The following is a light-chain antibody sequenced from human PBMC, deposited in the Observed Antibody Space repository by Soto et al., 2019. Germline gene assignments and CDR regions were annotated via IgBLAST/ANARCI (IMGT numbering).Light chain of an antibody. CDR3: SSYTSSSTLGV. J-gene: IGLJ1*01. V-gene: IGLV2-14*01. Sequence: QSALTQRASVSGSPGQSFTISCTGTSSDVGGYNYVAWYQQHPGKAPKLMIYEVSTRPSGVSNRFSGSKSGSTASLTISGLQAEDEAEYYCSSYTSSSTLGVFGTGTKVTVL. CDR1: SSDVGGYNY. CDR2: EVS.